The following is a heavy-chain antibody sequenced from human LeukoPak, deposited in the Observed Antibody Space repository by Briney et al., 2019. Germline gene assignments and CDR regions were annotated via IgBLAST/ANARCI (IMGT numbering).Heavy chain of an antibody. CDR1: GFTFNDYA. Sequence: QTGGSLRLSCAASGFTFNDYAMHGVRQAPGKGLGWVSGISWNSGSIGYADSVKGRFTISRDNAKNSLYLQMNSLRAEDTALYYCAKGPDSSSWYWVEYFQHWGQGTLVTVSS. J-gene: IGHJ1*01. CDR2: ISWNSGSI. V-gene: IGHV3-9*01. CDR3: AKGPDSSSWYWVEYFQH. D-gene: IGHD6-13*01.